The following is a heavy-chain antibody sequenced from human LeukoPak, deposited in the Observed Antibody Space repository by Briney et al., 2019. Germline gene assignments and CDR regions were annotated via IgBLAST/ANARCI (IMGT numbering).Heavy chain of an antibody. J-gene: IGHJ4*02. CDR2: ISGSGGST. CDR3: AKWHYYDSSGSQDY. CDR1: GFTFSSYA. V-gene: IGHV3-23*01. D-gene: IGHD3-22*01. Sequence: GGSLRLSCAASGFTFSSYAMSWVRQAPGKGLEWVSAISGSGGSTYYADSVKGRFTISRDNSKNTLYLQMNSLRAEDTAVYYCAKWHYYDSSGSQDYWGQGTLVTVSS.